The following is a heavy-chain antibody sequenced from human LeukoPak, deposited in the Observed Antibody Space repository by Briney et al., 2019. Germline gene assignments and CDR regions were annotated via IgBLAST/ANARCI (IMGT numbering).Heavy chain of an antibody. J-gene: IGHJ6*03. CDR3: ARHGAAAAGDYFYYYLDV. CDR2: IYYSGST. Sequence: NPSETLSLTCTVSGASITSYYWSWIRQLPGKGLEWIGYIYYSGSTNYNPSPKSRVTISVDTSKNQFSLKLSSVSAADTAVYYCARHGAAAAGDYFYYYLDVWGKGTTVTVSS. CDR1: GASITSYY. D-gene: IGHD6-13*01. V-gene: IGHV4-59*08.